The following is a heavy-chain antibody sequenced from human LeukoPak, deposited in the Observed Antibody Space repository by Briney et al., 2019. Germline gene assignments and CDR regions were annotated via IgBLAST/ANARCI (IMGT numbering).Heavy chain of an antibody. V-gene: IGHV4-59*01. CDR2: IYDSGST. J-gene: IGHJ5*02. D-gene: IGHD2-15*01. CDR1: GGSIRSYH. CDR3: ARGNGYCSGGSCLHWFDP. Sequence: SETLSLTCTVSGGSIRSYHWSWIRQPPGKGLEWIGYIYDSGSTNYNPSLKSRVTISGDTPKNQFSLRLSSVTAADTAVYYCARGNGYCSGGSCLHWFDPWGQGTLVTVSS.